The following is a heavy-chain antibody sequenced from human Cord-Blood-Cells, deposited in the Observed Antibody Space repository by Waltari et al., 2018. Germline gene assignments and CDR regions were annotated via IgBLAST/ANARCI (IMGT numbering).Heavy chain of an antibody. CDR3: ARVLLTHLYYFDY. Sequence: QVQLQQWGAGLLKPSETLSLTCAVYGGSFSGYYWSWIRQPPGKGLEWIGEINHSGSTNYNPSLKSRVTISVDTSKNQFSLKLSSVTAADTAVYYCARVLLTHLYYFDYWGQGTLVTVSS. CDR2: INHSGST. V-gene: IGHV4-34*01. J-gene: IGHJ4*02. D-gene: IGHD3-9*01. CDR1: GGSFSGYY.